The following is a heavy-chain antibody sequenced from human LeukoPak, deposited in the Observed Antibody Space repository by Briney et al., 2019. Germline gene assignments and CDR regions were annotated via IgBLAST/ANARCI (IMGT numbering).Heavy chain of an antibody. Sequence: ASVKVSCKASGYTFTSYGISWVRQAPGQGLEWMGWISAYNGNTNYAQKLQGRVTMTTDTSTSTAYMELRSLRSDGTAVYYCARDRDAIYYSDSGSFINAFDIWGQGTLVTVSP. J-gene: IGHJ3*02. D-gene: IGHD3-10*01. CDR1: GYTFTSYG. CDR3: ARDRDAIYYSDSGSFINAFDI. CDR2: ISAYNGNT. V-gene: IGHV1-18*01.